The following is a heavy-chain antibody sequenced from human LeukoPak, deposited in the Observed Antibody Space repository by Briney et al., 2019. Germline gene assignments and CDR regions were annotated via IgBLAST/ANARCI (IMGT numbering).Heavy chain of an antibody. CDR3: ARGLSGYSSSLGY. CDR2: ISFHGTDT. D-gene: IGHD6-6*01. J-gene: IGHJ4*02. CDR1: GFTFISYA. V-gene: IGHV3-30*04. Sequence: GGSLRLSCAASGFTFISYAIHWVRQAPGKGLEWVAVISFHGTDTFYADSVKGRFTISRDNAKNTLYLQMNSLRAEDTAVYYCARGLSGYSSSLGYWGQGTLVTVSS.